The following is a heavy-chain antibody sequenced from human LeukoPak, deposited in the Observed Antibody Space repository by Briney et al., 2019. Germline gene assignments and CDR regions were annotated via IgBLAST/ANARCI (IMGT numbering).Heavy chain of an antibody. CDR1: AGSLSGYY. CDR3: ARAASGGLLGDS. D-gene: IGHD3-16*02. CDR2: VNYSGCT. V-gene: IGHV4-34*01. J-gene: IGHJ4*02. Sequence: SETLSLTCAIYAGSLSGYYWTWIRQPPGKGLEWIGEVNYSGCTNYNPSLQSRVIVSIDTSKNQFSLRLSAVTAADTAVYYCARAASGGLLGDSWGQGTLVTVSS.